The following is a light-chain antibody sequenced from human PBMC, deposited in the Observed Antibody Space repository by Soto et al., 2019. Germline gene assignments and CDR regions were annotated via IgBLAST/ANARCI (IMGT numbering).Light chain of an antibody. CDR2: DAA. J-gene: IGKJ4*01. Sequence: EIVLTQSPATLSLSPGERATLSCRASQSVSSYLAWSQQTPGQAPRLLLYDAANRATGIPDRFSGSGSVTDFNLTISSLEPEDVADYYCQQRYNWPPTVGGWTKVETK. CDR3: QQRYNWPPT. CDR1: QSVSSY. V-gene: IGKV3-11*01.